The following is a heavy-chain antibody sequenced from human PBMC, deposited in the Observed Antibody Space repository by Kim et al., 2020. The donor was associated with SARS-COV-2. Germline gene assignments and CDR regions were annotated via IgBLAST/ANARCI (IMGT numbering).Heavy chain of an antibody. CDR2: VNPDGSIT. V-gene: IGHV3-74*01. CDR3: ARRGVVAATYFFDY. J-gene: IGHJ4*02. Sequence: GESLRLSCAASGFTFSSYWMHWVRQVPGKGLVWVSRVNPDGSITSYADSVKGRFTISRDNAKNTLYLQMNSLRAEDTAVYYCARRGVVAATYFFDYWGQGILVTVSS. CDR1: GFTFSSYW. D-gene: IGHD2-15*01.